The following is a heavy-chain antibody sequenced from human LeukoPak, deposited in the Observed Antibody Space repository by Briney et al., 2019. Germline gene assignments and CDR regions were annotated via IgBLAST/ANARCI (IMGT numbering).Heavy chain of an antibody. D-gene: IGHD3-22*01. J-gene: IGHJ4*02. V-gene: IGHV3-15*01. CDR1: GFTFSNAW. CDR2: IKSKTDGGTT. Sequence: GGSLRLPCAASGFTFSNAWMSWVRQAPGKGLEWVGRIKSKTDGGTTDYAAPVKGRFTISRDDSKNTLYLQMNSLKTEDTAVYYCTTGWISSGYYQPNDYWGQGTLVTVSS. CDR3: TTGWISSGYYQPNDY.